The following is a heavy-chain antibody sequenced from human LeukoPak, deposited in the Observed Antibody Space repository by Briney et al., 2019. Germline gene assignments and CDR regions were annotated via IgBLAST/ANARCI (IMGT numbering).Heavy chain of an antibody. CDR2: IIPIFGTA. D-gene: IGHD2-2*01. CDR3: ARNPRQLPHVHYYYYMDV. J-gene: IGHJ6*03. Sequence: GASVKVSCKASGGTFSSYAISWVRQAPGQGLEWMGGIIPIFGTANYAQKFQGRVTITEDESTRTAYRELSSLRTEDTAAYYCARNPRQLPHVHYYYYMDVWGKGTTVTVSS. V-gene: IGHV1-69*13. CDR1: GGTFSSYA.